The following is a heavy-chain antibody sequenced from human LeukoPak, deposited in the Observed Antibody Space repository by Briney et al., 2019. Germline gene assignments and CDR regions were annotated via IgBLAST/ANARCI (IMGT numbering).Heavy chain of an antibody. D-gene: IGHD1-14*01. J-gene: IGHJ3*02. CDR3: AREWVDAPQSDAFDI. V-gene: IGHV1-2*02. CDR2: INPNTGTT. Sequence: GASVKVSCKASGYTFTDYYMHWVRQAPGQGLEWMGWINPNTGTTNYAQNLQGRVTMTRDTSINTAYLEVSSLRSDDTAVYFCAREWVDAPQSDAFDIWGQGTMVTVSS. CDR1: GYTFTDYY.